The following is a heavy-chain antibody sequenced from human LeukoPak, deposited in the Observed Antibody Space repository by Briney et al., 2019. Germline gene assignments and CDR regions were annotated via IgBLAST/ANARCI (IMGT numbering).Heavy chain of an antibody. CDR3: ARQGILTGRNWFDP. J-gene: IGHJ5*02. CDR1: GGSISSATYY. V-gene: IGHV4-61*02. Sequence: SQTLSLTCTVSGGSISSATYYWNWIRQPAGKGLEWIGRIYTSGSTNYDPSLKSRVTISVDTSKNQFSLKLSSVTAADTAVYYCARQGILTGRNWFDPWGQGTLVTVSS. D-gene: IGHD3-9*01. CDR2: IYTSGST.